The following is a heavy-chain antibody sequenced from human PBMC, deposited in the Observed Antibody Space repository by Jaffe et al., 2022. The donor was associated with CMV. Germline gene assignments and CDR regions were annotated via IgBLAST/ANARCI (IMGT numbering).Heavy chain of an antibody. D-gene: IGHD3-3*01. Sequence: QVQLQQWGAGLLKPSETLSLTCAVYGGSFSGYYWSWIRQPPGKGLEWIGEINHSGSTNYNPSLKSRVTISVDTSKNQFSLKLSSVTAADTAVYYCARILYYDFWSGSFYGMDVWGQGTTVTVSS. CDR3: ARILYYDFWSGSFYGMDV. J-gene: IGHJ6*02. CDR1: GGSFSGYY. V-gene: IGHV4-34*01. CDR2: INHSGST.